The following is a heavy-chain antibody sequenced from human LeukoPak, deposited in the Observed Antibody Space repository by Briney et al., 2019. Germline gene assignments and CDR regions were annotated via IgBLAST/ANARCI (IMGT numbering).Heavy chain of an antibody. D-gene: IGHD2-15*01. Sequence: GGSLRLSCAASGFTFSSYSMNWVRQAPGKGLEWVSSISSSSSYIYYADSVKGRFTISRDNAKNSLYLQMNSLRAEDTAVYYCARGYCSGGSRRMGFDYWGQGTLVTVSS. J-gene: IGHJ4*02. V-gene: IGHV3-21*01. CDR1: GFTFSSYS. CDR2: ISSSSSYI. CDR3: ARGYCSGGSRRMGFDY.